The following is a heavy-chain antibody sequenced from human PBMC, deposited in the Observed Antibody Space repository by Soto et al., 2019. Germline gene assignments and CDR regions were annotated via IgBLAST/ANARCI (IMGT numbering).Heavy chain of an antibody. CDR3: ARGYSRGYYYAMDV. Sequence: QVQLVQSGAEVKKPGSSVRVSCQVSGGTFTTYAFNWVRQAPGQGLEWMGGIIPMYNKPNYAPNFLGRVTISADPSTSTAYMELTTLRSEDTAVYFCARGYSRGYYYAMDVWGQGTTVTVSS. V-gene: IGHV1-69*01. D-gene: IGHD4-4*01. J-gene: IGHJ6*02. CDR2: IIPMYNKP. CDR1: GGTFTTYA.